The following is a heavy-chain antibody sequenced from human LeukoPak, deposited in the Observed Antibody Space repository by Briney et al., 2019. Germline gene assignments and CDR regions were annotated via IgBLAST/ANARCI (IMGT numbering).Heavy chain of an antibody. CDR1: GGTFSSYA. CDR3: AKLPGSGYYRELYYFDD. Sequence: SVKVSCKASGGTFSSYAISWVRQAPGQGLEWMGGIIPIFGTANYAQKFQGRVTITADESTSTAYMELSSLRAEDTAVYYCAKLPGSGYYRELYYFDDWGQGTLVTVSS. J-gene: IGHJ4*02. CDR2: IIPIFGTA. D-gene: IGHD3-22*01. V-gene: IGHV1-69*13.